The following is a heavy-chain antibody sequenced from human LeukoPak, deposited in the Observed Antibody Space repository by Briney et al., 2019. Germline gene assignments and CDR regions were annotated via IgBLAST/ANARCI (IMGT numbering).Heavy chain of an antibody. V-gene: IGHV3-7*01. CDR2: IKQDGSEK. Sequence: GGSLRLSCAASGFSFSSYWVNWVRQAPGKGLEWVANIKQDGSEKYYVDSVKGRIAISRDNAKSSLYLQMQSLSAEDTAVYYCARGSGSPRPYYYYGMDVWGQGTTVTVSS. D-gene: IGHD1-26*01. J-gene: IGHJ6*02. CDR3: ARGSGSPRPYYYYGMDV. CDR1: GFSFSSYW.